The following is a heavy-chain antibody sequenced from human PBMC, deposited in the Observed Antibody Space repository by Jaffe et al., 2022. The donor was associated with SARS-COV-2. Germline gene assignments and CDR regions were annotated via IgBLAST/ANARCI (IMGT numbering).Heavy chain of an antibody. CDR3: ARGSGACSSSSCQGASDY. CDR1: GGSFSGYR. D-gene: IGHD2-2*01. J-gene: IGHJ4*02. Sequence: QVHLQQWGAGLLKPSETLSLTCGVYGGSFSGYRWSWIRQPPGKGLEWIGEINQSGSTNYNPSLKSRVTISVDRSKNQFSLKMSSLTAADTAVYFCARGSGACSSSSCQGASDYWGQGTPVTVSS. V-gene: IGHV4-34*01. CDR2: INQSGST.